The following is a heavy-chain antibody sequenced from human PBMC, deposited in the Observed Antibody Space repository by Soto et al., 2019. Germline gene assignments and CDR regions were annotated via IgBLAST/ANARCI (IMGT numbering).Heavy chain of an antibody. CDR2: MNPNSGNT. Sequence: ASVKVSCKASGYTFTSYDMNWVRQATGQGLEWMGWMNPNSGNTGFAQKFQGRVTLTRNTSISTAYMELSSLRSEDTAVYYCVRDASIAVGGNWFDPWGQGTLVTVSS. V-gene: IGHV1-8*01. J-gene: IGHJ5*02. CDR3: VRDASIAVGGNWFDP. D-gene: IGHD2-15*01. CDR1: GYTFTSYD.